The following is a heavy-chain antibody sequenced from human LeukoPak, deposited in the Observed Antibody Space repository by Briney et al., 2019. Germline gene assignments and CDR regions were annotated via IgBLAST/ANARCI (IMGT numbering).Heavy chain of an antibody. CDR1: GYTFTDYY. D-gene: IGHD6-6*01. V-gene: IGHV1-2*02. J-gene: IGHJ5*02. CDR2: VNPNSGGT. CDR3: AREAPYSTSSDWFDP. Sequence: ASVKVSCKASGYTFTDYYIHWVRQAPGQGLEWMGWVNPNSGGTNSAQKFQGRVTMTRDTSISTAYMDLSRLRSDDTAVYYCAREAPYSTSSDWFDPWGQGTLVTVSS.